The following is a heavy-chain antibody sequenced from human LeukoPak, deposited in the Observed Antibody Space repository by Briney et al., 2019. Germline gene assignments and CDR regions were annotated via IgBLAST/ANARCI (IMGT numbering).Heavy chain of an antibody. D-gene: IGHD4-11*01. J-gene: IGHJ6*03. CDR2: ISSSSSTI. V-gene: IGHV3-48*01. CDR3: ARDTSTQITTSLYYSMYV. CDR1: RFTFSSYS. Sequence: GGSLRLSCAASRFTFSSYSTTWVRQAPGKGLEWVSYISSSSSTIYYADSVKGRFTISRDNAKNSLYLQMDSLRAEDTAVYYCARDTSTQITTSLYYSMYVWGKGTTVTVSS.